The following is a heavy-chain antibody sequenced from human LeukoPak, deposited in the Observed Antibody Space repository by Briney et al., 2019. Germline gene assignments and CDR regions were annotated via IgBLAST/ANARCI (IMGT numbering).Heavy chain of an antibody. V-gene: IGHV3-21*01. Sequence: PGGSLRLSCAASGFTFSSYSMNWVRQAPGKGLEWVSCISSSSSYTYYGDSVKGRFTISRDNAKKSLYLQMNSLRAEDTAVYYCARGSEGSSLNWFDPWGQGTLVTVSS. CDR1: GFTFSSYS. D-gene: IGHD1-14*01. CDR2: ISSSSSYT. J-gene: IGHJ5*02. CDR3: ARGSEGSSLNWFDP.